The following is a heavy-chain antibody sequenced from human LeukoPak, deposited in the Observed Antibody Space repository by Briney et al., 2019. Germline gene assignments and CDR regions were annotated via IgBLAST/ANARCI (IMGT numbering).Heavy chain of an antibody. CDR2: ISGSNSDI. D-gene: IGHD2-2*01. V-gene: IGHV3-21*01. J-gene: IGHJ6*02. CDR3: ARDSSTVYYYYGMDV. CDR1: GFTFTRYT. Sequence: VGSLRLSCAASGFTFTRYTLNWVRQAPGKGLKWGSAISGSNSDISYADSVKGRFTISRDNAKNSLYLQMNSLRAEDTAVYYCARDSSTVYYYYGMDVWGQGTTVTVSS.